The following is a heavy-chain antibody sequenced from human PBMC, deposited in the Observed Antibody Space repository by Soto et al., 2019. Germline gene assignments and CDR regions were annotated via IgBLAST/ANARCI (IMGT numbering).Heavy chain of an antibody. D-gene: IGHD6-25*01. J-gene: IGHJ4*02. CDR3: LRSGGWLDY. Sequence: ELQLVESGGGLVQPGGPLRLSCAASGFTFSSYWMHWVRQVPGKGLVWVSHINTDGKTTTYADSVKGRFTISRDNTKNTLYLQMNSLRDEDTAEYFCLRSGGWLDYWGQGTLVTVSS. CDR2: INTDGKTT. CDR1: GFTFSSYW. V-gene: IGHV3-74*01.